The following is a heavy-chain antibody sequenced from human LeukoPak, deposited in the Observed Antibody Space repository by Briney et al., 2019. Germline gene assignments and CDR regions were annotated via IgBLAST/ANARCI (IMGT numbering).Heavy chain of an antibody. D-gene: IGHD1/OR15-1a*01. CDR1: DDSITIYD. CDR3: ARGRVSSRNWHSTYYCYFYMVV. CDR2: IDHTGTT. Sequence: SETLSLTCSVSDDSITIYDWTWVRQPPGQGLEGIGYIDHTGTTNSNPSPNSRLTVSRDTSANHFSLQLSPVPAADTAVYFCARGRVSSRNWHSTYYCYFYMVVWGKGTTVTVSS. V-gene: IGHV4-59*01. J-gene: IGHJ6*03.